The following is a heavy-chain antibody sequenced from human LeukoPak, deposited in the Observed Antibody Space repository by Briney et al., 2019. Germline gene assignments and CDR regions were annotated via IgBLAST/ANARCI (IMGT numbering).Heavy chain of an antibody. CDR2: ISSIGST. V-gene: IGHV4-59*11. D-gene: IGHD4-17*01. CDR1: DDSFRTHY. CDR3: ARDPTTVTKGFDV. J-gene: IGHJ3*01. Sequence: SETLSLTCSVSDDSFRTHYWTWIRHPPGKELEWIGYISSIGSTNYNPSLKSRVTITVDTSKKQFSLKMTSVTAADTAEYYCARDPTTVTKGFDVWGQGTMVTVSS.